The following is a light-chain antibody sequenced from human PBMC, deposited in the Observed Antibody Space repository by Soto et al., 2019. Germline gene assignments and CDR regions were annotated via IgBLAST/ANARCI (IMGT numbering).Light chain of an antibody. J-gene: IGKJ1*01. V-gene: IGKV3-20*01. CDR3: QQYGSSGT. CDR2: GAS. CDR1: QSVSNNY. Sequence: EMVLTQSPGTLSLSPGERATLSCRASQSVSNNYLAWYQQKPGQAPRPLIYGASNRATGIPDRFSGSGSGTEFNLTISRLEPEDFEVYYCQQYGSSGTFGQGTKV.